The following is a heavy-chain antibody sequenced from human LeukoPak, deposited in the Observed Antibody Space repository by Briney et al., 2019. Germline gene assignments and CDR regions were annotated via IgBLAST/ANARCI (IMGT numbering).Heavy chain of an antibody. CDR1: GFTFSNYW. V-gene: IGHV3-7*01. CDR3: GGFGYEAAVDL. Sequence: PGGSVRLSCAASGFTFSNYWMTWVRQAPGQGPEFLANIKPTGSETYYVDPVKGRFTISRDNAKNLLFLQMNSLRGEDTALYYCGGFGYEAAVDLWGRGTLVTVSS. D-gene: IGHD3-10*01. CDR2: IKPTGSET. J-gene: IGHJ4*02.